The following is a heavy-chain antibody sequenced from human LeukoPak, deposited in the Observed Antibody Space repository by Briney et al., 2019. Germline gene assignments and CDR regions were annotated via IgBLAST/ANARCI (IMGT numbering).Heavy chain of an antibody. V-gene: IGHV4-59*01. CDR1: GGSISSYY. Sequence: PSETLSLTCSVSGGSISSYYWSWIRQPPGKGLEWIGYIYYSGRTSYNPSLKSRVTISVDTSKNQFSLKLSSVTAADTAVYYCARYIAVAGEFDPWGQGTLVTVSS. CDR3: ARYIAVAGEFDP. CDR2: IYYSGRT. J-gene: IGHJ5*02. D-gene: IGHD6-19*01.